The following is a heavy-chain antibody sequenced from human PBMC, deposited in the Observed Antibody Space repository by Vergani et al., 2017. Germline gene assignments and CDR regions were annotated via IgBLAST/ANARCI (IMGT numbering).Heavy chain of an antibody. CDR2: ISSSGDTI. CDR1: GFTFSDYY. CDR3: ERSELIFGVVIRTFDY. V-gene: IGHV3-11*01. J-gene: IGHJ4*02. Sequence: QVQLVESGGGLVKPGGSLRLSCSASGFTFSDYYMNWIRQAPGKGLEWVSYISSSGDTIYFADSVKGRFTISRDNAKKSLFLQMNSLRAEDTAVYYCERSELIFGVVIRTFDYWGQGTVVTVS. D-gene: IGHD3-3*02.